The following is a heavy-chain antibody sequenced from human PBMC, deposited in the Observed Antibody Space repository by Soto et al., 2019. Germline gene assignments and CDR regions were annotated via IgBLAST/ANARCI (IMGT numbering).Heavy chain of an antibody. D-gene: IGHD3-9*01. CDR1: GYTFTHFY. J-gene: IGHJ4*02. CDR2: INPHNFNT. Sequence: QVQLEQSGAEVKKPGDSVKVSCKASGYTFTHFYITWVRQAPGQGLEWMGAINPHNFNTNYAQKFRGRVTLTTEKATNTAYRDLRSRTSDATAVYYCARDEGGYAILTGYYKAQGFGCWGEGVPVTVSS. CDR3: ARDEGGYAILTGYYKAQGFGC. V-gene: IGHV1-18*01.